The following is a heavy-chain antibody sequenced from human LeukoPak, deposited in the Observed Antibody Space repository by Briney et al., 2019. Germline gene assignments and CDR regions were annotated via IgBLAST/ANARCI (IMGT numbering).Heavy chain of an antibody. V-gene: IGHV3-7*03. CDR2: IKQDGSEK. J-gene: IGHJ4*02. Sequence: GGSLRLSCAVSGFTFSSYWMSWVRQAPGKGLEWVGNIKQDGSEKYYVDSVKGRFTISRDNAKNSLYLQMNSLRAEDTALYYCARASTSSWYEVDYWGQGTLVTVSS. D-gene: IGHD6-13*01. CDR3: ARASTSSWYEVDY. CDR1: GFTFSSYW.